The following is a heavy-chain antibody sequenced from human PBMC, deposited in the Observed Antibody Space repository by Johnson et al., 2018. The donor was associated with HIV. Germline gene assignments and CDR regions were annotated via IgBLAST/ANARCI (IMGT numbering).Heavy chain of an antibody. CDR1: GFIFDDYG. J-gene: IGHJ3*02. V-gene: IGHV3-20*04. Sequence: MLLVESGGGEVRPGGSLRLACVASGFIFDDYGLTWVRQAQGKGLEWVSGISWNGGDTGYADSVRGRFTISRDNAKNSLYLQMNSLRAEDTAVYYCARDVIKVIAARDDAFDIWGQGTMVTVSS. CDR2: ISWNGGDT. D-gene: IGHD6-6*01. CDR3: ARDVIKVIAARDDAFDI.